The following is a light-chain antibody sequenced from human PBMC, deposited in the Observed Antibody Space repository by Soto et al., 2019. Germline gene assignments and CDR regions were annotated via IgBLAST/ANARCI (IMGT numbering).Light chain of an antibody. CDR2: GAS. CDR3: QQYNNWPPLFT. J-gene: IGKJ3*01. CDR1: QSVRNN. Sequence: ERVMTQSPATLSVSPGERATLSCRASQSVRNNLAWYQQKPGQAPRLLIYGASTRATGIPARFSGSGSGTEFTLTISSLQSEDFAVYYCQQYNNWPPLFTFGPGTKVDIK. V-gene: IGKV3-15*01.